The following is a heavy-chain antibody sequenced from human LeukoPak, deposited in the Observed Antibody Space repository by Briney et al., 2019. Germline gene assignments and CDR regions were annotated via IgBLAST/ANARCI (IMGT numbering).Heavy chain of an antibody. Sequence: PGGSLGLSCAASGSTFSSYGMHWVRQAPGKGLEWVAFIRYDGSNEYYADSVKGRFTISRDNPKNTLYLQMNSLRPEDTALYYCASRPGAIWGQGTMVTVSS. CDR3: ASRPGAI. D-gene: IGHD7-27*01. V-gene: IGHV3-30*02. CDR1: GSTFSSYG. J-gene: IGHJ3*02. CDR2: IRYDGSNE.